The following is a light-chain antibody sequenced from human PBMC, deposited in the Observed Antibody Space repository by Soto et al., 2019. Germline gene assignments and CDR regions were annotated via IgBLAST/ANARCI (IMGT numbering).Light chain of an antibody. CDR3: TSYTSSSTLYV. Sequence: QSVLTQPASVSGSPGQSITISRTGTSSDVGGYNYVSWYQQHPGKAPKLMIYDVRNRASGASNRFSGSKSGNTASLTISGLQAEDEADYYCTSYTSSSTLYVFGTGTKVTVL. J-gene: IGLJ1*01. V-gene: IGLV2-14*01. CDR1: SSDVGGYNY. CDR2: DVR.